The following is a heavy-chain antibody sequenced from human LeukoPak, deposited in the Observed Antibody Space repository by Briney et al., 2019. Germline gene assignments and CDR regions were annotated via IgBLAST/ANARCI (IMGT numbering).Heavy chain of an antibody. CDR1: GFTFSSYA. D-gene: IGHD3-22*01. J-gene: IGHJ4*02. Sequence: GGSLRLSCAASGFTFSSYAMHWVRQAPGKGLEWVAVIGYDGSNKDYGDSVKGRFTVSRDNSKNTLNLQMNSLRAEDTAVYYCARALYDSSGYYFDYWGQGTLVTVSS. V-gene: IGHV3-30*04. CDR2: IGYDGSNK. CDR3: ARALYDSSGYYFDY.